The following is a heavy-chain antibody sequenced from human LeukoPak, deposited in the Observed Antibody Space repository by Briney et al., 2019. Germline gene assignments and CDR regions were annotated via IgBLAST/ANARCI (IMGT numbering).Heavy chain of an antibody. Sequence: SQTLSLTCAISGDSVSSKSAAWNWIRQSPSRGPEWLGRTYYRSKWYNDYAVSMKSRITINPDTSKNQFSLQLNSVTPEDTAVYYCAREAAGRYQLTPYYFDYWGQGTLVTVSS. D-gene: IGHD2-2*01. CDR2: TYYRSKWYN. CDR3: AREAAGRYQLTPYYFDY. CDR1: GDSVSSKSAA. J-gene: IGHJ4*02. V-gene: IGHV6-1*01.